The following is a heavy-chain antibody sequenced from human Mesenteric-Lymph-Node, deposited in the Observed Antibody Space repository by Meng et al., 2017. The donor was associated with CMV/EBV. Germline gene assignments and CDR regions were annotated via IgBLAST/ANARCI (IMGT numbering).Heavy chain of an antibody. V-gene: IGHV3-53*01. CDR2: IYSGGST. CDR3: ARDSGGAGMDV. J-gene: IGHJ6*02. CDR1: GFTFSDYY. Sequence: GESLKISCAASGFTFSDYYMTWIRQAPGKGLEWVSIIYSGGSTNYAGSVKGRFTISRDSSKNTVYLQMNSLRVEDTAVYYCARDSGGAGMDVWGQGTTVTVSS. D-gene: IGHD1-26*01.